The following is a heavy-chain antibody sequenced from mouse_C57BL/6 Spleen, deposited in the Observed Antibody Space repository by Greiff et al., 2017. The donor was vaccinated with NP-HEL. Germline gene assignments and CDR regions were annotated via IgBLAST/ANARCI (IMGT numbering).Heavy chain of an antibody. Sequence: EVHLVESEGGLVQPGSSMKLSCTASGFTISDYYMAWVRQVPEKGLEWVANINYDGSSTYYLDSLQSRFIISRDNAKNILYLQMSSLKSEDTATYYCARIIRASYFDYWGQGTTLTVSS. J-gene: IGHJ2*01. CDR2: INYDGSST. V-gene: IGHV5-16*01. CDR1: GFTISDYY. D-gene: IGHD3-1*01. CDR3: ARIIRASYFDY.